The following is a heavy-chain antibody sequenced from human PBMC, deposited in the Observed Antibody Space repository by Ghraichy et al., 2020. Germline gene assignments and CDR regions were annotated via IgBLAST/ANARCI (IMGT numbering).Heavy chain of an antibody. CDR3: ARGVLRGYSGYDYGMDV. V-gene: IGHV4-34*01. J-gene: IGHJ6*02. CDR1: GGSFSGYY. CDR2: INHSGST. D-gene: IGHD5-12*01. Sequence: SETLSLTCAVYGGSFSGYYWSWIRQPPGKGLEWIGEINHSGSTNYNPSLKSRVTISVDTSKNQFSLKLSSVTAADTAVYYCARGVLRGYSGYDYGMDVWGQGTTVTVSS.